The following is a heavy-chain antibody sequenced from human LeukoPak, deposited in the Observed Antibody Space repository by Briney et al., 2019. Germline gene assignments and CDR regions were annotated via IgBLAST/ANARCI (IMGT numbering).Heavy chain of an antibody. CDR1: GFTFSSYE. V-gene: IGHV3-48*03. Sequence: PGGSLRLSCAASGFTFSSYEMNWVRQAPGKGLEWVSYISSSGSTIYYADSVKGRFTISRDNAKNSLYLQMNSLRAEDTAVYYCVRDRDYSMDYWGQGTLVTVSS. CDR3: VRDRDYSMDY. CDR2: ISSSGSTI. J-gene: IGHJ4*02. D-gene: IGHD4-11*01.